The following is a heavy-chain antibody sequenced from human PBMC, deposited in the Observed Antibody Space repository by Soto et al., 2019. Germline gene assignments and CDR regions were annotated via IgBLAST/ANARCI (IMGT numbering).Heavy chain of an antibody. CDR1: GFNLIHPW. Sequence: PWGSLRLSCVASGFNLIHPWITWFRHSAGKGLEWVGRIKSKTDGGTADYAAPVKGRATISRDDSKNTVYLQMNSLKTEDTAVYYCTTGIYYDILTGYHNVAYWGQGALVTVSS. J-gene: IGHJ4*02. V-gene: IGHV3-15*01. D-gene: IGHD3-9*01. CDR2: IKSKTDGGTA. CDR3: TTGIYYDILTGYHNVAY.